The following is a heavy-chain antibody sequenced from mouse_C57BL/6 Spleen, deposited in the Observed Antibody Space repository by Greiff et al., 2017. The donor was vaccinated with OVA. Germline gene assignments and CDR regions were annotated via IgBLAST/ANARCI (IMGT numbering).Heavy chain of an antibody. CDR1: GYTFTDYY. J-gene: IGHJ3*01. D-gene: IGHD6-5*01. CDR2: INPNNGGT. V-gene: IGHV1-26*01. Sequence: VQLQQSGPELVKPGASVKISCKASGYTFTDYYMNWVKQSHGKSLEWIGDINPNNGGTSYNQKFKGKATLTVDKSSSTAYMELRSLTSEDSAVYYCARRGTYALLVPFAYWGQGTLVTVSA. CDR3: ARRGTYALLVPFAY.